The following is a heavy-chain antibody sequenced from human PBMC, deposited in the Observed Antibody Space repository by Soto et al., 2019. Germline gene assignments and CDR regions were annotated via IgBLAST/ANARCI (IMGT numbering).Heavy chain of an antibody. CDR1: GGSFSGYY. J-gene: IGHJ4*02. D-gene: IGHD2-2*01. V-gene: IGHV4-34*01. CDR3: ARGGLDCSSTSCYREYYFDS. Sequence: QVQLQQWGAGLLKPSETLSLTCAVYGGSFSGYYWSWIRQPPGKGLEWLGEINHSGSTNYNPSLKSRVTISVDTSKNQFSLKLSSVTAAETAVYYCARGGLDCSSTSCYREYYFDSWGQGTLVTVSS. CDR2: INHSGST.